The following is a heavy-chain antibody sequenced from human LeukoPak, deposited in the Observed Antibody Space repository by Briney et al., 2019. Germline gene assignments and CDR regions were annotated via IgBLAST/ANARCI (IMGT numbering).Heavy chain of an antibody. D-gene: IGHD3-22*01. V-gene: IGHV3-30*02. Sequence: GSLRLSCAASGFTFSSYGIHWVRQAPGKGLEWVAFIRYDGSNKYHADSVKGRFTISRDNSKNTLYLQMNNLRTEDTAVYYCARELNYYDSSGYYRGYFDYWGQGTLVTVSS. CDR2: IRYDGSNK. J-gene: IGHJ4*02. CDR3: ARELNYYDSSGYYRGYFDY. CDR1: GFTFSSYG.